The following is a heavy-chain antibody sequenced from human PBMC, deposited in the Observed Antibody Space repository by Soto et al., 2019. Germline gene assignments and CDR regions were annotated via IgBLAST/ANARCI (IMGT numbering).Heavy chain of an antibody. D-gene: IGHD1-1*01. CDR3: AIGLGGQLERRGHFEY. Sequence: QLLESGPGLVKPSETLSLTCTVAGGSVSSGYYYWSWIRQPPGKGLEWIGYIYYSGSSNYTPSLKSRVTISIDTSKNQLSLKLSSVTAADTAVYYCAIGLGGQLERRGHFEYWGQGTLVNVSS. CDR1: GGSVSSGYYY. V-gene: IGHV4-61*01. J-gene: IGHJ4*02. CDR2: IYYSGSS.